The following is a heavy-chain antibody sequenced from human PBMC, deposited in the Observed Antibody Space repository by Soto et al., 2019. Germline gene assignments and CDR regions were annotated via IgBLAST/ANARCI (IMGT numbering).Heavy chain of an antibody. CDR2: ISQDGRVT. D-gene: IGHD2-8*01. CDR3: AREPYGVSQYFDY. V-gene: IGHV3-30*04. CDR1: GFTFNSLS. J-gene: IGHJ4*01. Sequence: QVQLVESGGGMVQPGTSLRLSCAASGFTFNSLSLHWVRQRPDKGLEWVAVISQDGRVTFYADFVKGRFTVSRDNSKNTIYLQVNGLRAEETAVYYCAREPYGVSQYFDYWGQGTLVTVSS.